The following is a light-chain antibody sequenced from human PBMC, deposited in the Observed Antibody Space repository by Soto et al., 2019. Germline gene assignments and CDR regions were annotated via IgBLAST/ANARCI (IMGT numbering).Light chain of an antibody. CDR2: GAS. CDR3: QQYSSSPTLS. V-gene: IGKV3-20*01. J-gene: IGKJ4*01. CDR1: QRVSSSY. Sequence: IVSTRSPGTLSLSPVQRATLSCRALQRVSSSYLAWYQQKPGQAPRLLIYGASSRATGIPDRFSGSGSGTDFTLTISRLEPEDFAVYYCQQYSSSPTLSFGGGTKVDI.